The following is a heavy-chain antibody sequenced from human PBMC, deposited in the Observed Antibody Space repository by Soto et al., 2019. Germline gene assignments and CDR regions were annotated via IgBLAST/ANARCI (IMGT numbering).Heavy chain of an antibody. J-gene: IGHJ6*02. CDR3: ARDRDPYSSSNLNGNGMDV. Sequence: PSVKVSCKASGYTFTSYYMHWVRQAPGQGLEWMGIINPSGGSTSYAQKFQGRVTMTRDTSTSTVYMELSSLRSEDTAVYYCARDRDPYSSSNLNGNGMDVWGQGTTVTVSS. CDR2: INPSGGST. CDR1: GYTFTSYY. V-gene: IGHV1-46*01. D-gene: IGHD6-6*01.